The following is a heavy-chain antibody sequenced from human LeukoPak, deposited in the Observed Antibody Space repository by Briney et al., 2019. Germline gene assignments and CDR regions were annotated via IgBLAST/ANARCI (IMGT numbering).Heavy chain of an antibody. CDR1: GFSLITSGMG. CDR2: IYWNDDK. Sequence: SGPTLVKPTQTLTLTCTFSGFSLITSGMGVGWIRQPPGQALEWLALIYWNDDKRYSPSLKSRLTITKDTSKNQVVLTMTNMDPVDTATYYCAHSGANVGSYYYWGQGTLVTVSS. J-gene: IGHJ4*02. V-gene: IGHV2-5*01. D-gene: IGHD1-26*01. CDR3: AHSGANVGSYYY.